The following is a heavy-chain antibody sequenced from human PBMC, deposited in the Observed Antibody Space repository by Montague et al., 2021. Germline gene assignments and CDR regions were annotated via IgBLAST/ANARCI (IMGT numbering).Heavy chain of an antibody. V-gene: IGHV4-34*01. Sequence: ETLSLTCGVYGGSLSEYYWTWIRQSREKGLEWIGEVRHIGSTNYNPSLKSRVTMSVDKSKNQFSLKLRSVTAADTAVYYCASDRGPFDYWGQGTVVTVSS. CDR1: GGSLSEYY. CDR3: ASDRGPFDY. J-gene: IGHJ4*02. D-gene: IGHD3-10*01. CDR2: VRHIGST.